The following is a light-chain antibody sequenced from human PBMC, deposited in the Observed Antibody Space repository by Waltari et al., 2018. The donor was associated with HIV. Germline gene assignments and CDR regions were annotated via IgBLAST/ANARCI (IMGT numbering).Light chain of an antibody. V-gene: IGKV4-1*01. CDR1: QSVLYNYNSRNY. CDR2: WVS. J-gene: IGKJ1*01. CDR3: QQYLWIPPT. Sequence: DTVMTQSPESLAVSLGERSTINCKSSQSVLYNYNSRNYLAWYQQIPGQPPKLLIYWVSTRESGFPDRFSGSGSGPDFTLTISSLQAEDVGVYCCQQYLWIPPTFGPGTKVEIK.